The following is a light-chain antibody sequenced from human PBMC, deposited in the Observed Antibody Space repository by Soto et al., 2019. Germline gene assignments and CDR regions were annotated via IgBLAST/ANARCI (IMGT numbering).Light chain of an antibody. CDR2: DAS. Sequence: EIVLTQSPGTLSLSPGERATLSCRASQSVSSNYLAWYQQKPAQAPSLLIYDASSRATGIPDRFSGSGSGTDFTLTISRLEPEDFAMYYCQQYGSSAPITFGQGTRLEIE. J-gene: IGKJ5*01. V-gene: IGKV3-20*01. CDR1: QSVSSNY. CDR3: QQYGSSAPIT.